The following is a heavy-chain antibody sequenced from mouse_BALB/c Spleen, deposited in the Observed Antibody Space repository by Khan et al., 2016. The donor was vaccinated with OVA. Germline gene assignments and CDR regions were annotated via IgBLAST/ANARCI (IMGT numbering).Heavy chain of an antibody. V-gene: IGHV5-12-2*01. Sequence: EVQLVESGGGLVQPGGSLKLSCAASGFTFSSYILSWVRQTPEKRLEWVAYISNGGGSTYYPDTVKGRFTIYSDNAKNPLYLQMRSLKSEDTAMYYCVRHRDYGNPFAYWGQGTLVTVSA. CDR3: VRHRDYGNPFAY. J-gene: IGHJ3*01. CDR1: GFTFSSYI. D-gene: IGHD2-1*01. CDR2: ISNGGGST.